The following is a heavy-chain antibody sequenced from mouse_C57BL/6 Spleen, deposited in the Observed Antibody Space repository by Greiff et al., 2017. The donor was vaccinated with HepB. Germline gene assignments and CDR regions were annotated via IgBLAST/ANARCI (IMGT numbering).Heavy chain of an antibody. CDR2: ISYDGSN. J-gene: IGHJ1*03. CDR3: ARESNYLWYFDV. D-gene: IGHD2-5*01. V-gene: IGHV3-6*01. CDR1: GYSITSGYY. Sequence: DVQLQESGPGLVKPSQSLSLTCSVTGYSITSGYYWNWIRQFPGNKLEWMGYISYDGSNNYNPSLKNRISITRDTSKNQFFLKLNSVTTEDTATYYCARESNYLWYFDVWGTGTTVTVSS.